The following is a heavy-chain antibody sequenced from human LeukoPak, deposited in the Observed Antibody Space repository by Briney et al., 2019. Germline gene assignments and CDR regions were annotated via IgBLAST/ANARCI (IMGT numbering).Heavy chain of an antibody. CDR2: IWYDGSNK. Sequence: GGSLRLSCAASGFTFSSYSMNWVRQAPGKGLEWVAVIWYDGSNKYYADSVKGRFTISRDNSKNTLYLQMNSLRAEDTAVYYCARDHIPSSSGWFDPWGQGTLVTVSS. J-gene: IGHJ5*02. V-gene: IGHV3-33*08. CDR3: ARDHIPSSSGWFDP. D-gene: IGHD6-6*01. CDR1: GFTFSSYS.